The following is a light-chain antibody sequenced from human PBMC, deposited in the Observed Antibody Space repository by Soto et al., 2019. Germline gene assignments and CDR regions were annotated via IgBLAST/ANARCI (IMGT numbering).Light chain of an antibody. CDR2: SNN. V-gene: IGLV1-44*01. Sequence: QSVLTQPPSASGTPGQRVTISCSGSSSNIGSNTVNWYQQLPGTAPKLLIYSNNQRPSGVPDRFSGSNSGTSASLAISGLQSEDEADYYCDAWDDSLNGDVFGTGTKLTVL. CDR3: DAWDDSLNGDV. J-gene: IGLJ1*01. CDR1: SSNIGSNT.